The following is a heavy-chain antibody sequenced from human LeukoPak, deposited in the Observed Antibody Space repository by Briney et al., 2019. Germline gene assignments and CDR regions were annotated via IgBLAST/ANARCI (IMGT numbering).Heavy chain of an antibody. CDR3: AREVSDFSGTYDWFDP. V-gene: IGHV1-46*02. J-gene: IGHJ5*02. D-gene: IGHD1-26*01. CDR1: RSSFNDYS. Sequence: GASVKVSCKASRSSFNDYSFHWVRQAPGQGLEYMGEVNPTGGGTRYAQKFQGRVTMTRDMSTSTVYMDLTSLRSDDTAVYYSAREVSDFSGTYDWFDPWGQGTLVTVSS. CDR2: VNPTGGGT.